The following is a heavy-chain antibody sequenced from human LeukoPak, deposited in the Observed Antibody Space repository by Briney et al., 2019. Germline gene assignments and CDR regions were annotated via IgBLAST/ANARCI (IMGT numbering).Heavy chain of an antibody. J-gene: IGHJ4*01. CDR3: ARSAR. CDR1: GFTFSDHY. Sequence: PGGSLRLSCAASGFTFSDHYMDWVRQAAGKGLEWVANINQDGSAQYYVDSVKGRFTISRDNAKSSLYLQMNSLRAEDTVVYYCARSARWGQGTLVTVSS. V-gene: IGHV3-7*01. CDR2: INQDGSAQ.